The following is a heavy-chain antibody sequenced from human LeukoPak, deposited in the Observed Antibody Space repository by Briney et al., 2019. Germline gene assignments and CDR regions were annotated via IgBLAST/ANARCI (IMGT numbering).Heavy chain of an antibody. CDR3: ARFHYYYDSSGYAPLLFYYYGMVV. CDR2: IIPIFGTA. V-gene: IGHV1-69*13. J-gene: IGHJ6*02. Sequence: SVKVSCKASGGTFSSYAISWVRQAPGQGLEWMGGIIPIFGTANYAQKFQGRVTITADESTSTAYMELSSLRSEDTAVYYCARFHYYYDSSGYAPLLFYYYGMVVWGQGTTVTVSS. CDR1: GGTFSSYA. D-gene: IGHD3-22*01.